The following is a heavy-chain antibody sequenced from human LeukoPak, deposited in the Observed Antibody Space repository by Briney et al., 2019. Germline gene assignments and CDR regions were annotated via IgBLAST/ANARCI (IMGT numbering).Heavy chain of an antibody. CDR1: GGSISSSIHY. D-gene: IGHD3-16*01. J-gene: IGHJ5*02. CDR2: IHYSGNT. V-gene: IGHV4-39*07. CDR3: ATYTEDYSGPAFAP. Sequence: SETLSLTCTVSGGSISSSIHYWGWVRQSPRKGLEWIGTIHYSGNTYYNPSLRSRLTISPDTSNNQFSLKLSSVTAADTAVYYCATYTEDYSGPAFAPWGQGTLVIVSA.